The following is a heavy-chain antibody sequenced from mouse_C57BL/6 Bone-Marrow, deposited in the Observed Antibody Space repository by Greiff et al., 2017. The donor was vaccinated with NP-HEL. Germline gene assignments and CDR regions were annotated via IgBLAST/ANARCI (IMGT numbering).Heavy chain of an antibody. Sequence: VQLQQPGAELVRPGTSVKLSCKASGYTFPSYWMHWVKQRPGQGLEWIGVIDPSDSYTNYNQKFKGKATLTVDTSSSTAYMQLSSLTSEDSAVYYCARDTTVDYYAMDYWGQGTSVTVSS. J-gene: IGHJ4*01. CDR1: GYTFPSYW. V-gene: IGHV1-59*01. CDR3: ARDTTVDYYAMDY. D-gene: IGHD1-1*01. CDR2: IDPSDSYT.